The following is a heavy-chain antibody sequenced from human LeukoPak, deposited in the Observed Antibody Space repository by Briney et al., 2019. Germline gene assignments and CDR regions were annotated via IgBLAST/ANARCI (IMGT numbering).Heavy chain of an antibody. Sequence: SVKVSCKASGGTFSSYAISWVRQAPGRGLEWMGRIIPILGIANYAQKFQGRVTITADKSTSTAYMELSSLRSEDTAVYYCARTYNWNSPFDYWGQGTLVTVSS. CDR2: IIPILGIA. CDR1: GGTFSSYA. J-gene: IGHJ4*02. D-gene: IGHD1-7*01. V-gene: IGHV1-69*04. CDR3: ARTYNWNSPFDY.